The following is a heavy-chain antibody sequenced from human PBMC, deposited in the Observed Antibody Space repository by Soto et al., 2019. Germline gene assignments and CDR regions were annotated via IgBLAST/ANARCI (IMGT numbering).Heavy chain of an antibody. V-gene: IGHV1-18*01. Sequence: QVQLVQSGAEVKNPGASVKVSCKASGYTFTRYGIGWARQAPGQGLEWMGWINTYNGNTNYAQNVQGSGTLPTDTPTSTGYKELRSLRSNDTAIYYCAMVDVYVTPSPQDVWGQGTTVIVSS. CDR2: INTYNGNT. J-gene: IGHJ6*02. CDR1: GYTFTRYG. CDR3: AMVDVYVTPSPQDV. D-gene: IGHD3-16*01.